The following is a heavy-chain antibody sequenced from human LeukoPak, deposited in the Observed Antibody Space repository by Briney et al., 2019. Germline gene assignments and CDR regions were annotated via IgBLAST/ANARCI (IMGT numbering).Heavy chain of an antibody. CDR3: ARDRYSYSYHPTKFDY. J-gene: IGHJ4*02. CDR2: INHSGST. CDR1: GGSFSGYY. V-gene: IGHV4-34*01. D-gene: IGHD5-18*01. Sequence: SETLSLTCAVYGGSFSGYYWIWIRQPPGKGLEGIGEINHSGSTNYNPSLKSRVTISVDTSKNQFSLKLSSVTAADTAVYYCARDRYSYSYHPTKFDYWGQGTLVTVSS.